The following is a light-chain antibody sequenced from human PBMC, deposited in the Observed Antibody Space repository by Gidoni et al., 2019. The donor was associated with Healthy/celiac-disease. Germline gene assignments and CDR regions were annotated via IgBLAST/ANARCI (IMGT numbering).Light chain of an antibody. J-gene: IGKJ4*01. CDR3: QQRGSWPLT. CDR1: QSVSSY. CDR2: DAS. V-gene: IGKV3-11*01. Sequence: EIVLTQSTATLSLSPGERATLSCRASQSVSSYLAWYQQKPGQAPRLLIYDASNRATGIPARFSGSGSGTDFTLTISSLEPEDFAVYYCQQRGSWPLTFGGGTKVEIK.